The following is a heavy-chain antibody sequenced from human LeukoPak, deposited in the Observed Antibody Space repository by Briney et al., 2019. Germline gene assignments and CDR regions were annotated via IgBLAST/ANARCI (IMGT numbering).Heavy chain of an antibody. CDR1: GYTFTSYA. J-gene: IGHJ4*02. D-gene: IGHD6-19*01. CDR2: INAGNGNT. V-gene: IGHV1-3*01. CDR3: SLAGDSSGWSDY. Sequence: ASVKVSCKASGYTFTSYAMHWVRQAPGQRLEWMGWINAGNGNTKYSQKFQARVTITRDTSASTAYMELSSLRSEDTAVYYCSLAGDSSGWSDYWGQGTLVTVSS.